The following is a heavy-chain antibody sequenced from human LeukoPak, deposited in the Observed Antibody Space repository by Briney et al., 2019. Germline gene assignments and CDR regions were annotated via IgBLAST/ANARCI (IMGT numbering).Heavy chain of an antibody. D-gene: IGHD5-18*01. J-gene: IGHJ4*02. V-gene: IGHV3-30-3*01. CDR1: GFTFSSYA. CDR3: ARDLSGYSYGYMVY. CDR2: ISYDGSNK. Sequence: GRSLRLSCAASGFTFSSYATHWVRQAPGKGLEWVAVISYDGSNKYYADSVKGRFTISRDNSKNTLYLQMNSLRAEDTAVYYCARDLSGYSYGYMVYWGQGTLVTVSS.